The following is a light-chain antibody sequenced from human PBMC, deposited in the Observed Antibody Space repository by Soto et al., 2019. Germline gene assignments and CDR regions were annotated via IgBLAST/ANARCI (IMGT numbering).Light chain of an antibody. CDR2: KSS. Sequence: DIQMTQSPSTLSASVGDRVTITCRASQSISSWLAWYQQKPGKAPKLLIYKSSSLESGVPSRFSGSGSGTEFTLTISSLQPDYFATYYGQQYNNYPYTFVQGTKLEIK. V-gene: IGKV1-5*03. CDR3: QQYNNYPYT. CDR1: QSISSW. J-gene: IGKJ2*01.